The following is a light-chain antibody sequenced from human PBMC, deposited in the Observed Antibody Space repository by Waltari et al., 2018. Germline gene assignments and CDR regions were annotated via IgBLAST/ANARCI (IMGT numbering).Light chain of an antibody. Sequence: EIVLTQSPATLSLSPGERATLSYRASQSVSSYLAWYQQKPGQAPRLLIYDASNRATGIPARFSGSGSGTDFTLTISSLEPEDFAVYYCQQRSNWQTFGQGTKVEIK. CDR1: QSVSSY. V-gene: IGKV3-11*01. J-gene: IGKJ1*01. CDR2: DAS. CDR3: QQRSNWQT.